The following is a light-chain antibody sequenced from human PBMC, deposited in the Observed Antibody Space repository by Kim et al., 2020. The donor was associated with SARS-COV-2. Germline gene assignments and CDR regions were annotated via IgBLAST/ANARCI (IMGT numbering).Light chain of an antibody. CDR3: WKGSLWPPWT. CDR1: QRLVHSDGNTY. J-gene: IGKJ1*01. V-gene: IGKV2-30*02. Sequence: DIVMTQSPLSLSVTLGQPASISCRSSQRLVHSDGNTYLNWFHQRPGQSPRRLIYRVSNRDPGVQDRFSGSGSGTDFTLKISRVEDEDVGVYYCWKGSLWPPWTFGQGTKVDIK. CDR2: RVS.